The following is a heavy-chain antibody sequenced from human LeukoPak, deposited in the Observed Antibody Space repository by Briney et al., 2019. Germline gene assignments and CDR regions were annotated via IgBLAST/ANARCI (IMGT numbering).Heavy chain of an antibody. CDR2: ISSSSTYI. CDR3: ASQYTSSRIFDD. D-gene: IGHD6-13*01. Sequence: PGRSLRLSCAASGFTFSSYSMNWVRQAPGKGLEWVSSISSSSTYIYYADSVKGRLTVSRDNAKNSLYLQMNSLRAEDTAVYFCASQYTSSRIFDDWGQGTLVTVSS. V-gene: IGHV3-21*01. CDR1: GFTFSSYS. J-gene: IGHJ4*02.